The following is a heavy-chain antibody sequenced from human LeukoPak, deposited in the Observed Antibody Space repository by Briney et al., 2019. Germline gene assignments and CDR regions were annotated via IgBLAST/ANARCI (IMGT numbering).Heavy chain of an antibody. Sequence: SETLSLTCTVSGGSMNSHYWSWIRQPPEKGLEWLGYISYIGSTNYSPSLKSRVTISVDTSKNQFSLRLSSVTAADTAVYFCAGDQLALNALNIWGQGTMVSVSS. CDR1: GGSMNSHY. V-gene: IGHV4-59*11. CDR3: AGDQLALNALNI. D-gene: IGHD1-1*01. CDR2: ISYIGST. J-gene: IGHJ3*02.